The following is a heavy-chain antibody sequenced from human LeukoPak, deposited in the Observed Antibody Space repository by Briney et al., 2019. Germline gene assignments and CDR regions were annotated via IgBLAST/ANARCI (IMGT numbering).Heavy chain of an antibody. D-gene: IGHD3-22*01. V-gene: IGHV3-33*01. CDR2: MWFDGSHK. CDR1: GFTFSNYG. J-gene: IGHJ4*02. CDR3: ARGADYYDTSRYQYYFDY. Sequence: TGGSLRLSCAASGFTFSNYGLHWVRQAPGKGLEWLAVMWFDGSHKYYADSVKGRFTISRDNSKNTLYLQMNSLRVEDTAMYYCARGADYYDTSRYQYYFDYWGQGTLVTVSS.